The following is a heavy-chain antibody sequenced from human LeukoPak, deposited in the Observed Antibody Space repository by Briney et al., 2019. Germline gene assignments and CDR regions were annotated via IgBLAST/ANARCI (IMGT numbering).Heavy chain of an antibody. CDR1: GFTFSSYG. CDR3: AKDPHPFRGVIVFFDY. Sequence: PGGSLRLSCAASGFTFSSYGMHWVRQAPGKGLEWVAFIRYDGSNKYYADSVKGRFTISRDNSKNTLHLQMNSLRAEDTAVYYCAKDPHPFRGVIVFFDYWGQGALVTVSS. V-gene: IGHV3-30*02. CDR2: IRYDGSNK. D-gene: IGHD3-10*01. J-gene: IGHJ4*02.